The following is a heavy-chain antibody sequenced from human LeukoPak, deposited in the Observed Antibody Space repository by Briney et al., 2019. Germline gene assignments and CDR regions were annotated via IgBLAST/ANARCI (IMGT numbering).Heavy chain of an antibody. CDR3: ARQYNYGLLDR. CDR1: GYSFTSYW. J-gene: IGHJ5*02. D-gene: IGHD5-18*01. V-gene: IGHV5-51*01. CDR2: INPADSDT. Sequence: GESLKISCKGSGYSFTSYWIGWVRQMPGKGLEWMVIINPADSDTRYNPSFQGQVTISVDKSINTAYLQWTSLRASDTAMYYCARQYNYGLLDRWGQGTLVTVSS.